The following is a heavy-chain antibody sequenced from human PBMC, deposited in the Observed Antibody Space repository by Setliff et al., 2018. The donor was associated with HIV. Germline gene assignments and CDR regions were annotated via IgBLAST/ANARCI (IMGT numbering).Heavy chain of an antibody. CDR3: ARTQYTTTWPGNY. CDR2: ISLYNEYK. CDR1: GFIFNNFG. V-gene: IGHV1-18*04. Sequence: ASVKVSCKTFGFIFNNFGVTWVRQAPGQGLEWVAWISLYNEYKYYAPHFLGRVTMSTDTSTSTVDLELRGLRADDTAIYYCARTQYTTTWPGNYWGQGTLVTVS. J-gene: IGHJ4*02. D-gene: IGHD1-1*01.